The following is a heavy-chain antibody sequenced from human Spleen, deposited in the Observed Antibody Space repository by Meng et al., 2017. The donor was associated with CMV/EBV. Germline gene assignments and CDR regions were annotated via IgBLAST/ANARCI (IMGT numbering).Heavy chain of an antibody. V-gene: IGHV4-34*01. CDR1: GGSFSGYY. D-gene: IGHD6-19*01. CDR3: ARFCRGGWRYWYFDL. J-gene: IGHJ2*01. CDR2: LNHSGST. Sequence: SETLSLTCAVYGGSFSGYYWSWIRQPPGKGLEWIGELNHSGSTNYNPSLKSRVTISVHTSKNQFSLKLSSVTAADTAVYYCARFCRGGWRYWYFDLWGRGTLVTVSS.